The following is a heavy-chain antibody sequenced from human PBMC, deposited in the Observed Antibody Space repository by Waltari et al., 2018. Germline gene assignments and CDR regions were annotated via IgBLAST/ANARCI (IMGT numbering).Heavy chain of an antibody. CDR1: GGSISSYY. V-gene: IGHV4-59*01. D-gene: IGHD6-6*01. J-gene: IGHJ6*03. Sequence: QVQLQESGPGLVKPSETLSLTCTVSGGSISSYYWNWLRQPPGKGLEWIGYIYYSGSTNYNPSLKSRVTISVDTSKNQFSLKLSSVTAADTAVYYCARGDSSSSGDYYYYMDVWGKGTTVTVSS. CDR3: ARGDSSSSGDYYYYMDV. CDR2: IYYSGST.